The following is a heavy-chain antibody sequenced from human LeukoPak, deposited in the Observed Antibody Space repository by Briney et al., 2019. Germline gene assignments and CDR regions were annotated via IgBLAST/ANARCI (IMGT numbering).Heavy chain of an antibody. D-gene: IGHD1-1*01. CDR2: ITAYDGDT. Sequence: ASVNVSYKASGFSFPNYGISWVRQAPGQGLEWIGWITAYDGDTNYQQKSQERGTMAPEQSTRTASTWLWSLGADDTAVKYCSREYQLAAGPDLFDIWGQGTVVTVSS. CDR3: SREYQLAAGPDLFDI. V-gene: IGHV1-18*01. J-gene: IGHJ3*02. CDR1: GFSFPNYG.